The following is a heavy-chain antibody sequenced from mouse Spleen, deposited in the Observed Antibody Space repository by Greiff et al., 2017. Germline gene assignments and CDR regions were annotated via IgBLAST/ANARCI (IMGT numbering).Heavy chain of an antibody. D-gene: IGHD1-1*01. CDR1: GFTFSSYA. CDR2: ISSGGSYT. Sequence: EVKLQESGGGLVKPGGSLKLSCAASGFTFSSYAMSWVRQTPEKRLEWVATISSGGSYTYYPDSVKGRFTISRDNAKNTLYLQMSSLRSEDTAMYYCARHRTVVEGYWYFDVWGAGTTVTVSS. CDR3: ARHRTVVEGYWYFDV. V-gene: IGHV5-9-3*01. J-gene: IGHJ1*01.